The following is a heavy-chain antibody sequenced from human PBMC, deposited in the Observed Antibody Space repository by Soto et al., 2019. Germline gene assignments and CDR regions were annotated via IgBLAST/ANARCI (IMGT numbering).Heavy chain of an antibody. J-gene: IGHJ4*02. D-gene: IGHD3-22*01. Sequence: SETLSLTCTVSGGSISSGDYYWSWIRQPPGKGLGWIGYIYYSGSTYYNPSLKSRVTISVDTSKNQFSLKLSSVTAADTAVYYCAREGNLYYSDSSGFGYGGQGTLVTVSS. CDR3: AREGNLYYSDSSGFGY. CDR2: IYYSGST. CDR1: GGSISSGDYY. V-gene: IGHV4-30-4*01.